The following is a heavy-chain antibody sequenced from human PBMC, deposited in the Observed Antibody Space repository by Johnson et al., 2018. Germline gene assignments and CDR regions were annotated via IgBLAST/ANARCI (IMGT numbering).Heavy chain of an antibody. D-gene: IGHD3-10*01. CDR3: AGSRVTLFRGGPNWSYVMDV. J-gene: IGHJ6*02. Sequence: QVQLVESGAEVKKPGSSVKVSCKASGGTFSSYAISWVRQAPGQGLEWMGGIIPIFGTANYAQNFQGRVTMTRDTSTSTVYLELRSLRSEDTAVYYCAGSRVTLFRGGPNWSYVMDVGGQGTTVTVSS. CDR2: IIPIFGTA. V-gene: IGHV1-69*06. CDR1: GGTFSSYA.